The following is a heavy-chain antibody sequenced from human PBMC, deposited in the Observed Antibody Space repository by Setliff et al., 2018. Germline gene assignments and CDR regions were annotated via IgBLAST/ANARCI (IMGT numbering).Heavy chain of an antibody. CDR1: GFTFGGYG. V-gene: IGHV3-33*06. J-gene: IGHJ4*02. CDR3: AKSSGSSSSTNLEY. CDR2: IWYDGSNK. Sequence: PGGSLRLSCGAAGFTFGGYGMHWVRQAPGKGLEWVAVIWYDGSNKYYADSVKGRFTISRDNSKNTLYLQMNSLRAEDTAVYFCAKSSGSSSSTNLEYLGPGTLVTVSS. D-gene: IGHD6-6*01.